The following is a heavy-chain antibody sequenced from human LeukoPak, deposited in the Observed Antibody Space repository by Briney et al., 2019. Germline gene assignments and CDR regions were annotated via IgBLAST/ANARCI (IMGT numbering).Heavy chain of an antibody. CDR1: GLTFSRSG. CDR2: ISYDGRDI. V-gene: IGHV3-30*18. J-gene: IGHJ6*02. CDR3: AKDLALPNLNYNYYALDV. Sequence: PGGSLRLSCAASGLTFSRSGFHWVRQAPGKGLEWVAVISYDGRDIQYADSVKGRFTISRDAAQNTVVLQMNSLRAEDTALYYCAKDLALPNLNYNYYALDVWGQGTTVTVSS.